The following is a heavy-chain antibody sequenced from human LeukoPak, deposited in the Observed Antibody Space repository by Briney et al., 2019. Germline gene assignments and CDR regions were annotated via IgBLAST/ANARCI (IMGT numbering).Heavy chain of an antibody. V-gene: IGHV1-18*01. J-gene: IGHJ5*02. Sequence: ASVKVSCKASGYTFTSYGISWVRRAPGQGLEWMGWISAYNGNTNYAQKLQGRVTMTTDTSTSTAYMELRSLRSDDTAVYYCARAGGDPYDYSNWFDPWGQGTLVTVSS. CDR3: ARAGGDPYDYSNWFDP. CDR1: GYTFTSYG. CDR2: ISAYNGNT. D-gene: IGHD4-11*01.